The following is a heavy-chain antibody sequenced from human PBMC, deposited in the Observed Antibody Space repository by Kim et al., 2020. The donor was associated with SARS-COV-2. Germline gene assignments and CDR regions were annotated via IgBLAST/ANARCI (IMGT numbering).Heavy chain of an antibody. V-gene: IGHV1-18*04. CDR1: GYTFTSYG. D-gene: IGHD3-22*01. CDR2: ISAYNGNT. CDR3: ARHYYDSSGYYRTGIFDY. Sequence: ASVKVSCKASGYTFTSYGISWVRQAPGQGLEWMGWISAYNGNTNYAQKLQGRVTMTTDTSTSTAYMELRSLRSDDTAVYYCARHYYDSSGYYRTGIFDYWGQGTLVTVSS. J-gene: IGHJ4*02.